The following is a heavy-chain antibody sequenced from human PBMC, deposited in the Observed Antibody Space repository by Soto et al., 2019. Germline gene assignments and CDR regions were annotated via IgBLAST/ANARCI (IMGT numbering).Heavy chain of an antibody. CDR2: INPNSGGT. CDR3: ARAVGYCSGGSCYRGWFDP. Sequence: AASVKVSCKASGYTFTGYYMHWVRQAPGQGLEWMGWINPNSGGTNYAQKFQGRVTMARVTSISTAYMELSRLRSDDTAVYYCARAVGYCSGGSCYRGWFDPWGQGTLVTVSS. V-gene: IGHV1-2*02. D-gene: IGHD2-15*01. J-gene: IGHJ5*02. CDR1: GYTFTGYY.